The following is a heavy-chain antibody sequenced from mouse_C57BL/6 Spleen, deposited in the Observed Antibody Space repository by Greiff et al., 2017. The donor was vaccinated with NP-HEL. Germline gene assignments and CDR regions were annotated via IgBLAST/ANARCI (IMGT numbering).Heavy chain of an antibody. Sequence: EVQRVESGGDLVKPGGSLKLSCAASGFTFSSYGMSWVRQTPDKRLEWVATISSGGSYTYYPDSVKGRFTISRDNAKNTLYLQMSSLKSEGTAMYYCARDYYGSSPSDYWGQGTTLTVSS. V-gene: IGHV5-6*01. CDR2: ISSGGSYT. CDR3: ARDYYGSSPSDY. J-gene: IGHJ2*01. D-gene: IGHD1-1*01. CDR1: GFTFSSYG.